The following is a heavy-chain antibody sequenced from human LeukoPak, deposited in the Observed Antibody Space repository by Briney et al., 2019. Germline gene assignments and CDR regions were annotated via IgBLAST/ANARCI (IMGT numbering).Heavy chain of an antibody. D-gene: IGHD6-13*01. V-gene: IGHV3-23*01. J-gene: IGHJ4*02. CDR2: ISGSGGST. Sequence: GGSLRLSCAASGFTFSSYAMSWVRQAPGKGLEWVSAISGSGGSTYHADSVKGRFTISRDNSKNTLYLQMNSLRAEDTAVYYCAKQEVGAAAGMKLFDYWGQGTLVTVSS. CDR3: AKQEVGAAAGMKLFDY. CDR1: GFTFSSYA.